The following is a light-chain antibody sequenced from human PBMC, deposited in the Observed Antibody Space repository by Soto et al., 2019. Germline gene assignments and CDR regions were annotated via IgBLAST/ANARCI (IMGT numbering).Light chain of an antibody. V-gene: IGLV1-40*01. CDR2: ANS. Sequence: QSVLTQPPSVSGAPGQRVTISCTGSSSNIGAGYDVHWYQQLPGTAPKLLMYANSNRPSGVPDRFSGSKSGTSASLAITGLQAEDEADYYCQSYGTSLSVVFGGGTKVTVL. J-gene: IGLJ2*01. CDR3: QSYGTSLSVV. CDR1: SSNIGAGYD.